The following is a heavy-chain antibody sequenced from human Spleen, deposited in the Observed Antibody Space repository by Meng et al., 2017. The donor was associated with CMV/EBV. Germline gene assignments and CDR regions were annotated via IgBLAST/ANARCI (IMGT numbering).Heavy chain of an antibody. CDR2: INPSDGTR. CDR3: ARDWGSQSYNWLDP. V-gene: IGHV1-46*01. D-gene: IGHD3-16*01. CDR1: GYAFSSDN. J-gene: IGHJ5*02. Sequence: SGYAFSSDNIHWVRQAPGQGLEWMGIINPSDGTRTYAQKFQDRVTMTRDTSTTTVYMELNSLGSEDTAVYYCARDWGSQSYNWLDPWGQGTLVTVSS.